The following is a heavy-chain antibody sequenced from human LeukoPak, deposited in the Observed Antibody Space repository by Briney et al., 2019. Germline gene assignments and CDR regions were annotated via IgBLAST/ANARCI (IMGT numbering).Heavy chain of an antibody. D-gene: IGHD2-21*02. Sequence: ASVKVSCKASGYTFTGYYMHWVRQAPGQGLGWMGWINPNSGGTNYAQKFQGRVTMTRDTSISTAYMELSRLRSDDTAVYYCARAAISSRGASDYWGQGTLVTVSS. J-gene: IGHJ4*02. CDR1: GYTFTGYY. CDR3: ARAAISSRGASDY. CDR2: INPNSGGT. V-gene: IGHV1-2*02.